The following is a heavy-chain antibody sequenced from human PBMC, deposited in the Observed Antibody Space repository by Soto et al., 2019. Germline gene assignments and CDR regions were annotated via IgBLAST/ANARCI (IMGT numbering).Heavy chain of an antibody. CDR2: IYSGGST. Sequence: AGGALRLSRAASGVTLSRHYKSWVRQAPGKGLEWVSVIYSGGSTYYADSVKGRFTISRDNSKNTLYLQMNSLRAEDTAVYYCVDCGSSAFDSWGQGALVTVSS. J-gene: IGHJ4*02. CDR3: VDCGSSAFDS. V-gene: IGHV3-66*01. CDR1: GVTLSRHY. D-gene: IGHD1-26*01.